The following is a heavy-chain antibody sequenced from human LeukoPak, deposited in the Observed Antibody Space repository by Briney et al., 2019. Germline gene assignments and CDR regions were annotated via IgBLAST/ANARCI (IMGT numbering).Heavy chain of an antibody. CDR2: ISAYNGNT. CDR1: GYTFTSYG. Sequence: ASVKVSCKASGYTFTSYGTSWVRQAPGQGLEWMGWISAYNGNTNYAQKLQGRVTMTTDTSTSTAYMELRSLRSDDTAVYYCARDLYYYDSSGQSGNWFDPWGQGTLVTVSS. J-gene: IGHJ5*02. D-gene: IGHD3-22*01. V-gene: IGHV1-18*01. CDR3: ARDLYYYDSSGQSGNWFDP.